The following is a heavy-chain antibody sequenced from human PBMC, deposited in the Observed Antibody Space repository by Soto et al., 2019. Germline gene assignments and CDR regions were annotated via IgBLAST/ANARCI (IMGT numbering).Heavy chain of an antibody. CDR1: GDTFTSYG. D-gene: IGHD3-22*01. CDR3: ARDSSSGYYYLLDY. CDR2: ISAYNGNT. Sequence: ASVKVSCKASGDTFTSYGISWGREAPGQGLEWMGWISAYNGNTNYAQKLQGRVTMTTDTSTSTAYMELRSLRSDDTAVYYCARDSSSGYYYLLDYWGQGTLVTVSS. J-gene: IGHJ4*02. V-gene: IGHV1-18*01.